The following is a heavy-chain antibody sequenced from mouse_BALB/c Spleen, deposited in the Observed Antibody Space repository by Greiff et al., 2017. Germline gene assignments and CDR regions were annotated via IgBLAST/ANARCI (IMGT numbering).Heavy chain of an antibody. D-gene: IGHD3-2*01. CDR1: GYTFTDYN. CDR3: ARDSSGYVGFAY. V-gene: IGHV1S29*02. J-gene: IGHJ3*01. CDR2: IYPYNGGT. Sequence: EVQLQQSGAELARPGASVKISCKASGYTFTDYNMHWVKQSHGKSLEWIGYIYPYNGGTGYNQKFKSKATLTVDNSSSTAYMELRSLTSEDSAVYYCARDSSGYVGFAYWGQGTLVTVSA.